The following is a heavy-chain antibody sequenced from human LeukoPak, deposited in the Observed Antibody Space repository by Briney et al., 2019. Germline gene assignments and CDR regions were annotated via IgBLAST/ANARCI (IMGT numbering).Heavy chain of an antibody. J-gene: IGHJ4*02. D-gene: IGHD3-22*01. CDR2: ISLTGNT. Sequence: PSETLSLTCTVSGGSISGYYWSWIRQSPGKRLEWIAYISLTGNTNYNPSLKSRVTISLDTSKTHFSLTLSSLTAADTAVYYCARSPPGWYYDNSGQYYFDTWGQGALVTVSS. V-gene: IGHV4-59*08. CDR3: ARSPPGWYYDNSGQYYFDT. CDR1: GGSISGYY.